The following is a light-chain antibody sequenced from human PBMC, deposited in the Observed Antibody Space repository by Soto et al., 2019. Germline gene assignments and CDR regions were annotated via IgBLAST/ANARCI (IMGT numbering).Light chain of an antibody. Sequence: EIVLTQSPGTLSLSPGERATLSCRASQSVSSSYLAWYQQKPGQAPRLLIYGASSRATGIPDRFSGSGSGTDFTLTISRLEPEDFAVYYCQQYGSSPRLTFCGGTKVDIK. J-gene: IGKJ4*01. CDR1: QSVSSSY. CDR2: GAS. V-gene: IGKV3-20*01. CDR3: QQYGSSPRLT.